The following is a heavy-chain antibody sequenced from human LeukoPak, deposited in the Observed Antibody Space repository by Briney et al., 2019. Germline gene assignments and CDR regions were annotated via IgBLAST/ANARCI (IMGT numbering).Heavy chain of an antibody. Sequence: ASVKVSCKASGYTFISYHISWVRQAPGQGLEWMGWISAYNGNTNYAQKIQGRVTMTTDTSTGTAYMELRSLRSDDTAVYYCARRYGSGSYDYWGQGTRVTVSS. CDR1: GYTFISYH. V-gene: IGHV1-18*01. CDR3: ARRYGSGSYDY. J-gene: IGHJ4*02. D-gene: IGHD3-10*01. CDR2: ISAYNGNT.